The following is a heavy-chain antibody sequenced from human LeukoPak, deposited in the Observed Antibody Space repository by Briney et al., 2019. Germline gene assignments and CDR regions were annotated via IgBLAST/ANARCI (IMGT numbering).Heavy chain of an antibody. CDR2: ISSSSSYI. D-gene: IGHD3-9*01. Sequence: GGSLRLPCAASGFTFSSYSMNWVRQAPGKGLEWVSSISSSSSYIYYADSVKGRFTISRDNAKNSLYLQMNSLRAEDTAVYYCATVLRYFDWLFRFDPWGQGTLVTVSS. V-gene: IGHV3-21*01. J-gene: IGHJ5*02. CDR1: GFTFSSYS. CDR3: ATVLRYFDWLFRFDP.